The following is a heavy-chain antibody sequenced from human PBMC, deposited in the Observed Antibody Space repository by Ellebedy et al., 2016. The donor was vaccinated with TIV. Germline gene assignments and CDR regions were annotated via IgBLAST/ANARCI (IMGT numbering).Heavy chain of an antibody. CDR2: IHHTGFT. D-gene: IGHD3-9*01. CDR3: ARHRKNDVVTGYDY. CDR1: GGSVTSYY. J-gene: IGHJ4*02. V-gene: IGHV4-59*08. Sequence: SETLSLXXSVSGGSVTSYYWSWIRQPPGKGLEWIGYIHHTGFTNYNPSLKGRVSVAVDKYRNKLSVRLSSVTAADTAVYYCARHRKNDVVTGYDYWGQGILVTVSS.